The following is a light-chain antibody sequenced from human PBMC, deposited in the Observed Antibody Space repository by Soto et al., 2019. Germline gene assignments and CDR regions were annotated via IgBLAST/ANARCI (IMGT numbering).Light chain of an antibody. Sequence: DTQMTQSPSSLSASAGDRVTITCQARQAPSNHLNWYQQKAGKAPKLLINDASNLEAGVPSRFSGSGAATDFTRTIRSLQPEDIETYYYQQYVNALNFGGRTKVEVK. CDR3: QQYVNALN. CDR1: QAPSNH. J-gene: IGKJ4*01. V-gene: IGKV1-33*01. CDR2: DAS.